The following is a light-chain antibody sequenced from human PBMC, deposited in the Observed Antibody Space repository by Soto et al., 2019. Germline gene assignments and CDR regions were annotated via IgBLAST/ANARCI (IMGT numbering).Light chain of an antibody. CDR3: QLYNSYLWR. CDR2: KAS. CDR1: QSIGNC. J-gene: IGKJ1*01. V-gene: IGKV1-5*03. Sequence: DIPTTQSPSSLSASVGDRVNITCRASQSIGNCLAWYQQKPGKAPKVLIFKASTLESGVPSRFSGSGSGTEFTLTISGLQPDDFATYYCQLYNSYLWRFGQGTKVDI.